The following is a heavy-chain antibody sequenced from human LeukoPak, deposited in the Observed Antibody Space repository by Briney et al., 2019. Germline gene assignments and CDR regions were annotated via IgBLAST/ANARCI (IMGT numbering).Heavy chain of an antibody. D-gene: IGHD1-26*01. CDR3: ARDAVPSGRSWFDP. Sequence: GSLRLSCAVSGFTFEDYGMNWVRQVPGKGPEWVCGLKGNGGGRRYADSVKGRFSISRDNARNSLHLQMDSLTVDDTAFYYCARDAVPSGRSWFDPWGQGTLVTVSS. V-gene: IGHV3-20*04. CDR2: LKGNGGGR. CDR1: GFTFEDYG. J-gene: IGHJ5*02.